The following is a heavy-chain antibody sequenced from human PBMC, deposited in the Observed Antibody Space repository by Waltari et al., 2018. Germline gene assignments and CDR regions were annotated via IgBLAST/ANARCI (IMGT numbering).Heavy chain of an antibody. D-gene: IGHD3-22*01. CDR3: ARDDSSSGSYDAFDI. CDR1: GFSFSHYW. Sequence: EVQLVESGGGLVQPGGSLRLSCAASGFSFSHYWMGWVRQAPGKGLEGVADIKGDGSRKYYLDSGRGRFSISRDNTKNSVDLQMNSLRAEDTAVYYCARDDSSSGSYDAFDIWGQGTMVAVSS. V-gene: IGHV3-7*01. J-gene: IGHJ3*02. CDR2: IKGDGSRK.